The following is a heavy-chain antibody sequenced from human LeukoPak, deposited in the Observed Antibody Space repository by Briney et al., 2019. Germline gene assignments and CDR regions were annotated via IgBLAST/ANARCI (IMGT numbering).Heavy chain of an antibody. CDR2: INPSSGTT. CDR3: ARIGLRGVIISRPLDY. Sequence: GASVKVSCKASGYTFTNYYMVWVRQAPGQGLEWMGIINPSSGTTNYAQKFQGRVTMTRDMSTSTVYMELSSLRSEDTAVYYCARIGLRGVIISRPLDYWGQGTLVTVSS. J-gene: IGHJ4*02. D-gene: IGHD3-16*02. CDR1: GYTFTNYY. V-gene: IGHV1-46*01.